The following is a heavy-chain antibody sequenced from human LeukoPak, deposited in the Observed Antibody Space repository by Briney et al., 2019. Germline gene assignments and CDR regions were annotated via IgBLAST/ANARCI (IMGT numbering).Heavy chain of an antibody. Sequence: GGSLRLSCAASAFTFSSYWMPWVRQGPGKGLVWVSRINSDGSSTNYADSVKGRFTISRVNAKNTLYLQMNSLRAEDTAVYYCIRGNSFDYWGQGTLVTVSS. J-gene: IGHJ4*02. D-gene: IGHD2/OR15-2a*01. CDR3: IRGNSFDY. V-gene: IGHV3-74*01. CDR1: AFTFSSYW. CDR2: INSDGSST.